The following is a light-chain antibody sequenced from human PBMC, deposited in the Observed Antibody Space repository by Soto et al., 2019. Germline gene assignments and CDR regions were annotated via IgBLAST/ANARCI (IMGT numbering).Light chain of an antibody. CDR3: QQLNSYPIT. V-gene: IGKV3-11*01. CDR1: QSIRTY. CDR2: DAS. J-gene: IGKJ5*01. Sequence: EIVLTQSPATLSLSPGQRATLSCRASQSIRTYLAWYQQKPGQAPRLLIYDASNRATGIPARFSGSGSGTDFTLTISSLEPEDFATYFCQQLNSYPITFGQGTRLEI.